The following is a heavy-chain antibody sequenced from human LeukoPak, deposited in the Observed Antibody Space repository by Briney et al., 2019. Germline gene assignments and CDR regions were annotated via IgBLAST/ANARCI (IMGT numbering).Heavy chain of an antibody. CDR1: GFTFSSYA. Sequence: PGGSLRLCCAASGFTFSSYAMSWVRQAPGKGLEWVSSISGSGGTTYYADAVKGRFTISRDNSKNTLYLQMNSLRAEDTAVYYCAKCSTVTTTCRGMDVWGQGTTVTVSS. J-gene: IGHJ6*02. D-gene: IGHD4-17*01. V-gene: IGHV3-23*01. CDR2: ISGSGGTT. CDR3: AKCSTVTTTCRGMDV.